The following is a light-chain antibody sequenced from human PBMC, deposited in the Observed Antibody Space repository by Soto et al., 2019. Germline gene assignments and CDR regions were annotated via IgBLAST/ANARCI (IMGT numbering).Light chain of an antibody. Sequence: EIVLTQSPDTLSLSPGVGVTLSCRASQSVVSDYVAWYQQKPGQAPGLLIYGASIGATGRPARFSGSGSWTDFPLTISSLEPEEFAVYDCQQYCGAPYTFGPGT. CDR3: QQYCGAPYT. V-gene: IGKV3-20*01. J-gene: IGKJ2*01. CDR2: GAS. CDR1: QSVVSDY.